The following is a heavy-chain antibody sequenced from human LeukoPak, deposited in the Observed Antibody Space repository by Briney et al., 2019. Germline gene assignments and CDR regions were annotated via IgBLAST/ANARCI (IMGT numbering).Heavy chain of an antibody. Sequence: GESLHISSQGSRYSFTSYWIGWVRPVTGKGLGWMGIIFPRDSDTRYSPSFQGQVTISVDKSISTAYLQWSSLKASDSAMYYCARFRDFGVVSGDYWGQGTLVTVSS. D-gene: IGHD3-3*01. J-gene: IGHJ4*02. CDR3: ARFRDFGVVSGDY. V-gene: IGHV5-51*01. CDR1: RYSFTSYW. CDR2: IFPRDSDT.